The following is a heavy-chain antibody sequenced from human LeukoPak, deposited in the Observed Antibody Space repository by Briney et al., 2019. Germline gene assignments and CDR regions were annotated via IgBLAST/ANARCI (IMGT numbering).Heavy chain of an antibody. V-gene: IGHV3-23*01. CDR2: IIASSGVT. J-gene: IGHJ4*02. CDR1: GFSFNNYA. CDR3: AKGGYDYIEVAYFDF. D-gene: IGHD5-12*01. Sequence: GGSLRLSCAASGFSFNNYAMSWVRQAPGKGLEWVSIIIASSGVTFYADSVKGRFTISRDISKNTLYLQMNNLRVEDTAVYYCAKGGYDYIEVAYFDFWGQGILVTVSS.